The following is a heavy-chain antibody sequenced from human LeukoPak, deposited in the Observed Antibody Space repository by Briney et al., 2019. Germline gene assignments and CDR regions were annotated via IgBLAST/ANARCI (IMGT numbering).Heavy chain of an antibody. CDR1: GFTFNSYT. V-gene: IGHV3-30-3*01. J-gene: IGHJ3*01. CDR2: ISYDGSTR. D-gene: IGHD4-17*01. CDR3: ARDYDYGDYVRGAFDL. Sequence: GGSLRLSCAASGFTFNSYTMHWVRQAPGKGPDWVAVISYDGSTRYYVDSVKGRFSISRDNPENTLYLQMNSLRPEDTALYYCARDYDYGDYVRGAFDLWGQGTVVTVS.